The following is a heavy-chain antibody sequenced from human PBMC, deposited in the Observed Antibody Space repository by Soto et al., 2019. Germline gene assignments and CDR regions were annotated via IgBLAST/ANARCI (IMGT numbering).Heavy chain of an antibody. J-gene: IGHJ6*02. Sequence: GGSLRLSYADSGFSFSSYGMEWVRLAPGKGLEWVAATTYDGGIKHYVDSVKGRFTISRDNSKNTLYLQMNSLRVEGTATYYCAGALENPYFYYGLNVWGQGTTVTVSS. CDR3: AGALENPYFYYGLNV. V-gene: IGHV3-30*03. CDR1: GFSFSSYG. D-gene: IGHD1-1*01. CDR2: TTYDGGIK.